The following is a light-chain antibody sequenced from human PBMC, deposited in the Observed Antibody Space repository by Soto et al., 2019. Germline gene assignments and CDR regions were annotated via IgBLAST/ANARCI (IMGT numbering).Light chain of an antibody. V-gene: IGLV1-40*01. J-gene: IGLJ2*01. Sequence: QSVLTQPPSVSGAPGQRVTIPCTGSSSNIGAGYDVHWYQQLPGTAPKVFIYGNNNRPSGVPERFSGSKSGTSASLAITGLQAEDEADYYCQSYDTSLNIIFGGGTKVTVL. CDR1: SSNIGAGYD. CDR2: GNN. CDR3: QSYDTSLNII.